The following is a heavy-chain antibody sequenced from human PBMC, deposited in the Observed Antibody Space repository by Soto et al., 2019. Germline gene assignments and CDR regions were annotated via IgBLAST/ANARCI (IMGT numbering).Heavy chain of an antibody. D-gene: IGHD2-21*02. J-gene: IGHJ4*02. CDR1: GGSISSYY. Sequence: SETLSLTCTVSGGSISSYYWSWIRQPPGKGLEWIGNIYYSGSTNNNPSLRSRVTISIDTSKNQFSLKLKSVTAADTALYFCARQRTSVVTQAYFDVWGPGSLVTVSS. V-gene: IGHV4-59*08. CDR2: IYYSGST. CDR3: ARQRTSVVTQAYFDV.